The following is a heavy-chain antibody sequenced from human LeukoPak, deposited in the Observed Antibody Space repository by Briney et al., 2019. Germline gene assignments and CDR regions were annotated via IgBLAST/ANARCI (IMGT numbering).Heavy chain of an antibody. V-gene: IGHV5-51*01. Sequence: GESLKISCEGSGYSFTNYWIGWVRQMPEKGLEWMGIIFPDDSDTIYSPSFQGQVTISADKSISTAYLQWSSLKASDTAMYYCARITAVVAATRYYYYYMDVWGKGTTVTVSS. CDR2: IFPDDSDT. CDR3: ARITAVVAATRYYYYYMDV. J-gene: IGHJ6*03. D-gene: IGHD2-15*01. CDR1: GYSFTNYW.